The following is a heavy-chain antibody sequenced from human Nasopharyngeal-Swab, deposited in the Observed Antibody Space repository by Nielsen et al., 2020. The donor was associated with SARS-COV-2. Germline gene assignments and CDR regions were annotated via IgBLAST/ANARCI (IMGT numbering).Heavy chain of an antibody. CDR1: GYTLTELS. V-gene: IGHV1-24*01. CDR2: FDPEDGAT. CDR3: ATSAPYCSSTSCYTNWFDP. Sequence: ASVKVSCKVSGYTLTELSMHWVRQAPGKGLEWMGGFDPEDGATIYAQKFQGRVTMTEDTSTDTAYMELSSLRSEDTAVYYCATSAPYCSSTSCYTNWFDPWGQGTLVTVSS. J-gene: IGHJ5*02. D-gene: IGHD2-2*02.